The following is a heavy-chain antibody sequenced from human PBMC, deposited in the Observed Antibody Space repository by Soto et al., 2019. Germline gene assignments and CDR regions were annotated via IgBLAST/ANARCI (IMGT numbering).Heavy chain of an antibody. J-gene: IGHJ6*02. V-gene: IGHV1-69*02. Sequence: QVQLVQSGAEVKKPGSSVKVSCKASGGTFSSYTISWVRQAPGQGLEWMGRIIPILGIANYAQKFQGRVTITADKSTSTXXMELSSLRSEDTAVYYCARPGIAVAGNYYYYGMDVWGQGTTVTVSS. CDR2: IIPILGIA. D-gene: IGHD6-19*01. CDR1: GGTFSSYT. CDR3: ARPGIAVAGNYYYYGMDV.